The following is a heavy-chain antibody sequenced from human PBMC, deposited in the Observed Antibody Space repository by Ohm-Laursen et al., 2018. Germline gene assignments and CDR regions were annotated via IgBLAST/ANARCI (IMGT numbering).Heavy chain of an antibody. V-gene: IGHV4-34*01. CDR2: INHSGRT. J-gene: IGHJ3*02. CDR3: ARDAFDI. Sequence: GTLSLTCAVYGGSFSGYDWSWIRQPPGKGLEWIGEINHSGRTNYNPSLKSRVTISVDTSKNQFSLKLSSVTAADTAVYYCARDAFDIWGQGTMVTVSS. CDR1: GGSFSGYD.